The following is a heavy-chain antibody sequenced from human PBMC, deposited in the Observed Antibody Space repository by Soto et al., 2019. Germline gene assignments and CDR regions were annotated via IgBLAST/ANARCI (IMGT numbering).Heavy chain of an antibody. D-gene: IGHD1-26*01. V-gene: IGHV3-23*01. CDR2: ISGSGDST. Sequence: VQLLESGGGLVQPGGSLRLSCAASGFIFSNYAMSWVRQAPGKGLEWVSAISGSGDSTFYADSVKGRFTISRDNSKHTLYLQMHSLRAEDTAIYYCAKDLVGPTAYWGQGTLVTVSS. J-gene: IGHJ4*02. CDR1: GFIFSNYA. CDR3: AKDLVGPTAY.